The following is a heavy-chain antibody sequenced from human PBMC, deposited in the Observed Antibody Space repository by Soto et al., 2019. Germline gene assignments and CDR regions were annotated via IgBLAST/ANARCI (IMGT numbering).Heavy chain of an antibody. V-gene: IGHV4-59*08. D-gene: IGHD3-10*01. CDR1: GGSISSYY. J-gene: IGHJ6*02. CDR2: VHHSWGS. Sequence: QVQLQESGPGLVKPSETLSLSCTVSGGSISSYYWSWFRQSPGKRMEWIGYVHHSWGSSYNPSLQSRVTISLDTSKRQFSLMVTSVTATDTAVYYCARQGFGPLHGLVDVWGHGTTVTVSS. CDR3: ARQGFGPLHGLVDV.